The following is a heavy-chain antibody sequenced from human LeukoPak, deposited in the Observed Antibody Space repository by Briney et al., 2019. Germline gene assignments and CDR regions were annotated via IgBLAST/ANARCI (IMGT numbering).Heavy chain of an antibody. CDR1: GFTFRNHW. CDR3: AKDEESYYYDSSGYDS. Sequence: GGSLRLSCAASGFTFRNHWMTWVRQAPGKGLEWVSAISASGVSTYYADSVKGRFTISRDNSKNTLYLQMNSLRAEDTAVYYCAKDEESYYYDSSGYDSWGRGTLVTVSS. J-gene: IGHJ4*02. D-gene: IGHD3-22*01. V-gene: IGHV3-23*01. CDR2: ISASGVST.